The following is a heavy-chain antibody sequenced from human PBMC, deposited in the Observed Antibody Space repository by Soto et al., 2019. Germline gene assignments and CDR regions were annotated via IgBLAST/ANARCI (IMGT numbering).Heavy chain of an antibody. CDR3: ARQTWDYDFSKIDY. CDR1: GFTFSSYS. J-gene: IGHJ4*02. V-gene: IGHV3-48*02. Sequence: GGSLRLSCAASGFTFSSYSMNWVRQAPGKGLEWVSYISSSSGTIHYADSVKGRFTISRDNARKSLYLQMNSLRDEDTAVYYCARQTWDYDFSKIDYWGRGTLVTVSS. CDR2: ISSSSGTI. D-gene: IGHD3-16*01.